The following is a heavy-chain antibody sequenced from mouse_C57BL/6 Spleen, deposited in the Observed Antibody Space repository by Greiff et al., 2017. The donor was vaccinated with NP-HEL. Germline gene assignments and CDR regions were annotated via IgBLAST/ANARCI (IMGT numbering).Heavy chain of an antibody. V-gene: IGHV1-22*01. J-gene: IGHJ4*01. CDR3: ARHYMGYMDY. Sequence: DVKLVESGPELVKPGASVKMSCKASGYTFTDYNMHWVKQSHGKSLEWIGYINPNNGGTSYNQKFKGKATLTVNKSSSTAYMELRSLTSEDSAVYYCARHYMGYMDYWGQGTSVTVSS. CDR1: GYTFTDYN. D-gene: IGHD2-12*01. CDR2: INPNNGGT.